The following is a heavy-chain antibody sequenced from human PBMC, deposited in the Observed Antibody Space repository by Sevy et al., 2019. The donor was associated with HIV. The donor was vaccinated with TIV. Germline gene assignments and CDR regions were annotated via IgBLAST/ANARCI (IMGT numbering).Heavy chain of an antibody. CDR3: TRGLATADTPEYYFDY. CDR2: ITRNSYEAYGGTT. D-gene: IGHD5-12*01. CDR1: GFTIDDYA. J-gene: IGHJ4*02. Sequence: GGSLRLSCTTSGFTIDDYAMSWFRQAPGKGLEWVAFITRNSYEAYGGTTDYGASVKGRFIISRDDSKSIAYLQMSSLKTEDTAVYYCTRGLATADTPEYYFDYWGQGTLVTVSS. V-gene: IGHV3-49*03.